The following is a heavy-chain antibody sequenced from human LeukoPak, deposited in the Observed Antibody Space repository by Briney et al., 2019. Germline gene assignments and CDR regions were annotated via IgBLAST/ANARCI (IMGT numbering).Heavy chain of an antibody. V-gene: IGHV3-7*01. CDR3: ARDKQVGATYFDY. CDR2: INQDGDDK. CDR1: GFRFNTYW. J-gene: IGHJ4*02. D-gene: IGHD1-26*01. Sequence: PGGSLRLSGAASGFRFNTYWMSWVRQAPGKGPEWVANINQDGDDKNYLGSVRGRFTITRDNAENSLHLQMNSLRVEDTAVYYCARDKQVGATYFDYWGQGSLVTVS.